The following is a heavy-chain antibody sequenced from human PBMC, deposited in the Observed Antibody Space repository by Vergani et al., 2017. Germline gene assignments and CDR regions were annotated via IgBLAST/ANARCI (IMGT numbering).Heavy chain of an antibody. Sequence: QVQLVQSGAEVKKPGASVKVSCKASGYTFTSYAMHWVRQAPGQRLEWMGWINTGNGNTKYSQKFQGRVTITRDTSASTAYMELSSLRSEDTAVYYCARMYSSGWYGDDDYWGQGTLVTVSS. CDR2: INTGNGNT. J-gene: IGHJ4*02. D-gene: IGHD6-19*01. V-gene: IGHV1-3*04. CDR1: GYTFTSYA. CDR3: ARMYSSGWYGDDDY.